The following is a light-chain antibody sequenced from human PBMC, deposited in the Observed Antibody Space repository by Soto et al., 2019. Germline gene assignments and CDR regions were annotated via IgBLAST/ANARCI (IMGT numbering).Light chain of an antibody. CDR1: SSDVGGYNY. J-gene: IGLJ1*01. CDR3: CSYAGRYTYV. CDR2: EVS. V-gene: IGLV2-14*01. Sequence: QSALTQPASVSGSPGQSITISCTGTSSDVGGYNYVSWYQQHPGKAPKLMIYEVSNRPSGVSNRFSGSKSGNTASLTISGLQAEDEADYYCCSYAGRYTYVFGTGTQLTVL.